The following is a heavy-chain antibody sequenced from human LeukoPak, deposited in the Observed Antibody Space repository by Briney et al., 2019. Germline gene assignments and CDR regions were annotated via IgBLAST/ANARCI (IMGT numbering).Heavy chain of an antibody. D-gene: IGHD3-9*01. V-gene: IGHV4-59*11. Sequence: PSETLSLTCTVSGGSISSHYWSWIRQPPGKGLEWIGYIYYSGSTNYNPSLKSRVTISVDTSKNQFSLKLSSVTAADTAVYYCARESPYYDILTGYYHAFDIWGQGTMVTVSS. J-gene: IGHJ3*02. CDR1: GGSISSHY. CDR3: ARESPYYDILTGYYHAFDI. CDR2: IYYSGST.